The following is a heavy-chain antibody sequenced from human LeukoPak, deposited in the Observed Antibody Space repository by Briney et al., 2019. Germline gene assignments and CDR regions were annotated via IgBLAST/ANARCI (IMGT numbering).Heavy chain of an antibody. CDR3: AKRGVVIRVFLVGFHKEAYYFDS. J-gene: IGHJ4*02. CDR2: LSGGGGGT. D-gene: IGHD3-10*01. V-gene: IGHV3-23*01. CDR1: GITLSNYG. Sequence: GGSLRLSCAVSGITLSNYGMSWVRQAPGKGLEWVAGLSGGGGGTNHADSVQGRFTISRDNPKNTLYLQMNSLRAEDTAVYFCAKRGVVIRVFLVGFHKEAYYFDSWGQGALVTVSS.